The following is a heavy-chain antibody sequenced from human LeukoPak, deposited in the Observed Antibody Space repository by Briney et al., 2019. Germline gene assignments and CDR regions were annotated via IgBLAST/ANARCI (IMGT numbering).Heavy chain of an antibody. J-gene: IGHJ4*02. D-gene: IGHD3-22*01. CDR3: AKDLGGAGIDSSGYYCDY. V-gene: IGHV3-23*01. CDR2: ISGSGGST. Sequence: GGSLRLSSAASGFTFSNYAMSWVRQAPGKGLEWVSAISGSGGSTYYADSVKGRFTIPRDNSKNTLYLQMNSLRAEDTAVYYCAKDLGGAGIDSSGYYCDYWGQGTLVTVSS. CDR1: GFTFSNYA.